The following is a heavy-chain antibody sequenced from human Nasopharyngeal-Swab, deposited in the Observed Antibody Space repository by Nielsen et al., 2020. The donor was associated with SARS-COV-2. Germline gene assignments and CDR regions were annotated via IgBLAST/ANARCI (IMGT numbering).Heavy chain of an antibody. CDR1: GFTFSSDS. D-gene: IGHD2-15*01. Sequence: GGSLRLSCAASGFTFSSDSMNWVRQAPGKGLEWVSYISSSSSTIYYADSVKGRFTISRDNAKNSLYLQMNSLRAEDTAVYYCARGRWNYYYYYGMDVWGQGTTVTVSS. CDR2: ISSSSSTI. V-gene: IGHV3-48*04. J-gene: IGHJ6*02. CDR3: ARGRWNYYYYYGMDV.